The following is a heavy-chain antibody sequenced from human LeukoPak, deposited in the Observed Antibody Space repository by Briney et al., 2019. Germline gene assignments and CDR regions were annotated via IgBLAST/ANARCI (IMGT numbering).Heavy chain of an antibody. CDR3: ARRVRKDGYYYYMDV. V-gene: IGHV4-59*08. D-gene: IGHD1-14*01. CDR1: GGSISSYY. CDR2: IYYSGST. Sequence: SETLSLTCTVSGGSISSYYWSWIRQPPGKGLEWIEYIYYSGSTNYNPSLKSRVTISVDTSKNQFSLKLSSVTAADTAVYYCARRVRKDGYYYYMDVWGRGTTVTVSS. J-gene: IGHJ6*03.